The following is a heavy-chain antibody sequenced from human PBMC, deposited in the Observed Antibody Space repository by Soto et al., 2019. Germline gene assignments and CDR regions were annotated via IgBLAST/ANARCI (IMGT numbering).Heavy chain of an antibody. J-gene: IGHJ5*02. CDR1: GGSISSSSYF. Sequence: QLQLHESGPGLVTPSETLSLTCTVSGGSISSSSYFWAWVRQSPAKGLEWIGSINYRGTTFYTASIRIRVTRSIDTSKNQFSLTLTSVTTADTALYYCARLVACNGGSCKFGPWGQGTLVTVSS. CDR3: ARLVACNGGSCKFGP. CDR2: INYRGTT. D-gene: IGHD2-15*01. V-gene: IGHV4-39*01.